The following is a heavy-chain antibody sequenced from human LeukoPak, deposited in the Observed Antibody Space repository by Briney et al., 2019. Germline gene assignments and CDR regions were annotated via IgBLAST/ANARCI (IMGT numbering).Heavy chain of an antibody. CDR3: AHRRPGHLTGWDNSYFDN. CDR2: IYWDDDK. Sequence: SGPTLVNPAQTLTLTCTFSGFSLYSSGVGVGWIRQPPGKALEWLAVIYWDDDKRYNPSLRSRLTMSKDASKSQVFLVMSNMDPVDTATYYCAHRRPGHLTGWDNSYFDNWGPGTLVTVSS. D-gene: IGHD1/OR15-1a*01. J-gene: IGHJ4*02. CDR1: GFSLYSSGVG. V-gene: IGHV2-5*02.